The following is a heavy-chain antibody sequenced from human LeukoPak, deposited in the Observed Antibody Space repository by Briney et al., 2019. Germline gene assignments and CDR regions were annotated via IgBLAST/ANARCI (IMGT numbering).Heavy chain of an antibody. CDR2: IYASGST. J-gene: IGHJ4*02. Sequence: PSETLSLTCTVSGGSISSYYWSWIRQPAGRGLEWIGRIYASGSTNYNPSLKSRVTISVDTSKNQFSLRLSSVTAADTAVYYCARCLTSFPQTPRDYFDYWGRGILVTVSS. CDR3: ARCLTSFPQTPRDYFDY. V-gene: IGHV4-4*07. CDR1: GGSISSYY.